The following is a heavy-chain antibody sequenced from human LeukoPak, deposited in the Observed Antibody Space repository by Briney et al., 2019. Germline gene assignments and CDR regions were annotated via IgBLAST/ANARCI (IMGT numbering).Heavy chain of an antibody. Sequence: TGGSLRLSCAASGFTFSSYAMSWVRQAPGKGLEWVSAISGSGGSTYYADSVKGRFTISRDNSKNTLYLQMNSLRAEDTAVYYCASRSGSRHYYYYYGMDVWGQGTTVTVSS. J-gene: IGHJ6*02. CDR3: ASRSGSRHYYYYYGMDV. CDR1: GFTFSSYA. D-gene: IGHD3-10*01. V-gene: IGHV3-23*01. CDR2: ISGSGGST.